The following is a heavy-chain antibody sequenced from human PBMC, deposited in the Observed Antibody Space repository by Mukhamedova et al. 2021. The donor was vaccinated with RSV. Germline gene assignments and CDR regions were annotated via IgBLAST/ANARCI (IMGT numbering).Heavy chain of an antibody. CDR3: ARGGLDIVVVPAAIGYTWF. CDR1: GDYY. Sequence: GDYYWSWIRQPPGKGLEWIGYIYYSGSTYYNPSLKSRVTISVDTSKNQFSLKLSSVTAADTAVYYCARGGLDIVVVPAAIGYTWF. V-gene: IGHV4-30-4*08. J-gene: IGHJ5*01. CDR2: IYYSGST. D-gene: IGHD2-2*02.